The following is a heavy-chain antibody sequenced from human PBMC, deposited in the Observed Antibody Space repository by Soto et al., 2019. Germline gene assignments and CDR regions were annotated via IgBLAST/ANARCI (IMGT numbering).Heavy chain of an antibody. CDR3: ARVYGDYVDYYYGMDV. Sequence: GESLKISCKGSGYSFTSYWIGWVRQMPGKGLEWMGIIHPGDSDTRYSPSFQGQVTISADKSISTAYLQWSSLKASDTAMYYCARVYGDYVDYYYGMDVWGQGTTVTVSS. J-gene: IGHJ6*02. CDR1: GYSFTSYW. V-gene: IGHV5-51*01. CDR2: IHPGDSDT. D-gene: IGHD4-17*01.